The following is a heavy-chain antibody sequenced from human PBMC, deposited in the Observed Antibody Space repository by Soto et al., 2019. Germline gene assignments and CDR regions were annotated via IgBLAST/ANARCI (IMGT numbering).Heavy chain of an antibody. D-gene: IGHD1-26*01. CDR1: GYTFTGYY. J-gene: IGHJ4*02. CDR3: ARGSPRMGALPTY. Sequence: ASVKVSCKASGYTFTGYYIHWVRQAPGQGLGWMGWINPKSGDTNYAQKFQGRVSMTRDTSITTAYMEVSRLKSDDTAVYYCARGSPRMGALPTYWGQGTLVTVS. CDR2: INPKSGDT. V-gene: IGHV1-2*02.